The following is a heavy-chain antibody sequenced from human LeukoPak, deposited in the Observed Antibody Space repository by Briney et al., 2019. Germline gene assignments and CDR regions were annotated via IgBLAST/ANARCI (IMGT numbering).Heavy chain of an antibody. V-gene: IGHV3-21*01. CDR3: ATLGFVVVVAADYYGMDV. Sequence: GGSLRLSCAASGFTFSSYSMDWVRQAPGKGLEWVSSISSSSSYIYYADSVKGRFTISRDNAKNSLYLQMNSLRAEGTAVYYCATLGFVVVVAADYYGMDVWGQGTTVTVSS. CDR1: GFTFSSYS. J-gene: IGHJ6*02. D-gene: IGHD2-15*01. CDR2: ISSSSSYI.